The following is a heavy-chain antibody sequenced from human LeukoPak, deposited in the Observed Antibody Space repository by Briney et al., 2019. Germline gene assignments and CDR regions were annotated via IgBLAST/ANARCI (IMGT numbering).Heavy chain of an antibody. CDR2: VHNSGTT. J-gene: IGHJ4*02. D-gene: IGHD3-10*01. Sequence: SETLSLTCAVSGGPFSGYFWSWIRQSSGKGLEWIGEVHNSGTTNYNPSFNSRVTISEDTSKNQFYLNLSSVTAADTAVYYCARRYYYNLGSFPFDFWGQGTLVTVSS. CDR3: ARRYYYNLGSFPFDF. V-gene: IGHV4-34*01. CDR1: GGPFSGYF.